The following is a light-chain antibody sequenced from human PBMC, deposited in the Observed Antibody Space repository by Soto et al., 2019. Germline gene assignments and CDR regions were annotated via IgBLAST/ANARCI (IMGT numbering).Light chain of an antibody. CDR1: SGHKNYI. CDR2: LEGSGSY. Sequence: QSVLTQSSSASASLGSSVKLTCTLSSGHKNYIITWHQQQPGKAPRYLMKLEGSGSYNKGSGVPDRFSGSSSGADRYLTISNLHFEDEADYYCETWDSSTLVFGGGTKLTVL. CDR3: ETWDSSTLV. J-gene: IGLJ2*01. V-gene: IGLV4-60*02.